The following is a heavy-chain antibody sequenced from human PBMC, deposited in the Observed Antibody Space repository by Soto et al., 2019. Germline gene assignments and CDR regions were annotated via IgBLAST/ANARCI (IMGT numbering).Heavy chain of an antibody. CDR3: AKRAFSGSRRDDS. J-gene: IGHJ4*02. CDR1: GFTFSSYA. D-gene: IGHD1-26*01. Sequence: PGGSLRLSCAASGFTFSSYAMSWVRQAPGKGLEWVSAISGGGDSTYYADSVKGRFTIPRDNSKNTLYLQMNSLRAEDTAVYYCAKRAFSGSRRDDSWGQGTLVTVSS. CDR2: ISGGGDST. V-gene: IGHV3-23*01.